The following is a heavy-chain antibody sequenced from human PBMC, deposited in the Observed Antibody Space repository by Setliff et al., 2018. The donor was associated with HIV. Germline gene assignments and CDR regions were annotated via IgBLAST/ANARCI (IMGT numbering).Heavy chain of an antibody. CDR2: INHSGST. J-gene: IGHJ5*02. V-gene: IGHV4-34*01. CDR1: GGSFSDYY. D-gene: IGHD6-6*01. Sequence: SETLSLTCAVYGGSFSDYYWRWIRQPPGKGLEWIGEINHSGSTNYNPSLKSRVTISVDTSKNQFSLKLSSVTAADTAVYYCARGGRSLAAQTWFDPWGQGTLVTVSS. CDR3: ARGGRSLAAQTWFDP.